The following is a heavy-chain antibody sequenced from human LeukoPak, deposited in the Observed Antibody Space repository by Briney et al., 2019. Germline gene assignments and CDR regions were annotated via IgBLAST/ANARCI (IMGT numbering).Heavy chain of an antibody. CDR3: AKEDKGYSFGFDAFDT. V-gene: IGHV3-30*02. J-gene: IGHJ3*02. CDR2: IRYDGTSK. D-gene: IGHD5-18*01. Sequence: PGGSLRLSRATSGFPFRAYGIHWVRQAAGKGLEWVAFIRYDGTSKYYIDSVKGRFSISRDTSMNTVSLQMNSLRDEDTAVYYCAKEDKGYSFGFDAFDTWGQGTMVTVSA. CDR1: GFPFRAYG.